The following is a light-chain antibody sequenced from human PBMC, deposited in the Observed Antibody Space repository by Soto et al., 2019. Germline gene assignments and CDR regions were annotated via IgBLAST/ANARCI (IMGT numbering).Light chain of an antibody. Sequence: DIQMTQSPSSLSASVGDRVTVACRASQSISTYLTWYQQKPGKAPELLIYAASNLQRGVPSRFSGSGSGTDFTLTIVSLQPEDSATYYCQQSYRFPWTLGQVTRVEI. CDR1: QSISTY. CDR2: AAS. CDR3: QQSYRFPWT. V-gene: IGKV1-39*01. J-gene: IGKJ1*01.